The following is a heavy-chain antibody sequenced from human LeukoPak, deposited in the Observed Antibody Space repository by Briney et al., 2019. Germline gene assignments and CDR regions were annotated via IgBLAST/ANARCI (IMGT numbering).Heavy chain of an antibody. CDR3: ARDHERDDYVDSYFDY. CDR2: IWFDGSNK. D-gene: IGHD4-17*01. CDR1: RFTFSSYG. J-gene: IGHJ4*02. V-gene: IGHV3-33*01. Sequence: PGGSLRLSCAASRFTFSSYGMHWVRRAPGKGLERVAVIWFDGSNKYYADSVKGRFTISRDNSKNTLYLQMNSLRAEDTAVYYCARDHERDDYVDSYFDYWGQGTLVTVSS.